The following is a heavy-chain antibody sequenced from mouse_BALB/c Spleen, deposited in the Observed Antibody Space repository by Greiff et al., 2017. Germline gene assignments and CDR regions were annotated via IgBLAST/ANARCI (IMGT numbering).Heavy chain of an antibody. CDR3: TRSVYYFDY. J-gene: IGHJ2*01. Sequence: VKLMESGAELVKPGASVKLSCKASGYTFTSYYMYWVKQRPGQGLEWIGEINPSNGGTNLNEKFKSKATLTVDKSSSTTYMQLSSLTSEDSAVYYCTRSVYYFDYWGKGTTLTVSS. CDR2: INPSNGGT. CDR1: GYTFTSYY. V-gene: IGHV1S81*02.